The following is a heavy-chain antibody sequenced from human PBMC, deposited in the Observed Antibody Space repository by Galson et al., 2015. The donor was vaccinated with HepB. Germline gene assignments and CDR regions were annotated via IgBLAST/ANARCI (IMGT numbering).Heavy chain of an antibody. CDR2: ISWNSGTI. CDR3: AKGGDYSTASPPET. V-gene: IGHV3-9*01. J-gene: IGHJ4*02. CDR1: GFTFDDYA. Sequence: SLRLSCAASGFTFDDYAMHWVRQAPGKGLEWVSFISWNSGTIGYTDSVKGRFTISRDNAKNSLYLQMNSLRAEDTALYYCAKGGDYSTASPPETWGQGTLVTVSS. D-gene: IGHD6-6*01.